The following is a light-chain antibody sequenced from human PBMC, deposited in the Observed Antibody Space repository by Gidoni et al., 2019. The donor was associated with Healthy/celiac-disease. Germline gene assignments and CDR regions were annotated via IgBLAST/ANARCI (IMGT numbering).Light chain of an antibody. J-gene: IGLJ2*01. CDR1: SSDVGGYNY. CDR3: SSDAGSNNFHVV. CDR2: EVS. Sequence: QSALTQPPSASGSPGQSVTISCTGTSSDVGGYNYVSWYQQHPGKAPKLMIYEVSKRPSGVPDRFSGSKSGNTASLTVSGLQAEDEADYYCSSDAGSNNFHVVCGGGTKLTGL. V-gene: IGLV2-8*01.